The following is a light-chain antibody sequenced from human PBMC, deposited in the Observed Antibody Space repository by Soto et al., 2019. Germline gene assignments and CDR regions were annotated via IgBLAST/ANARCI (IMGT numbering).Light chain of an antibody. Sequence: EIVLTQSPGTLSLSPGERATLSCRARQSVSSNYLAWYQQKPGQAPRLLIYAASSRATGIPDRFSGSGSETDFTLTISRLEPEDFAVYYCQRYGTSPLTFGGGTKLEIK. J-gene: IGKJ4*01. V-gene: IGKV3-20*01. CDR3: QRYGTSPLT. CDR1: QSVSSNY. CDR2: AAS.